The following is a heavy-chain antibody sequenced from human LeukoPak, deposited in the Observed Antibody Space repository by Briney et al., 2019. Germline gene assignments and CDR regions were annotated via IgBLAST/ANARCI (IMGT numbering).Heavy chain of an antibody. CDR2: VNPNNGDT. V-gene: IGHV1-2*02. CDR1: GYPFNGYY. D-gene: IGHD3-22*01. CDR3: VRDLADDFDSSAINWFDP. J-gene: IGHJ5*02. Sequence: GSVKVSCKASGYPFNGYYLHWVRQAPGQGLEWMGWVNPNNGDTNYAEKFEARVTMTRDTSINTAYMELTSLRSDDTAVYYCVRDLADDFDSSAINWFDPWGPGTLVTVSS.